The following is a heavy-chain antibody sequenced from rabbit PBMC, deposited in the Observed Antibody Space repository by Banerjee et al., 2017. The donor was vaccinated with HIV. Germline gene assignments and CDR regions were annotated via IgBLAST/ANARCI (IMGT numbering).Heavy chain of an antibody. J-gene: IGHJ3*01. CDR3: ARVAAAYVGDGYPMDL. Sequence: QLKESGGGLVQPGGSLKLSCKASGIDFSLYYMSWVRQAPGKGLEWIGYIDPIFGTTYYATWVDGRFTISSHNAQNTLWLQLNSLTAADTATYFCARVAAAYVGDGYPMDLWGQGTLVTVS. CDR1: GIDFSLYY. CDR2: IDPIFGTT. V-gene: IGHV1S7*01. D-gene: IGHD6-1*01.